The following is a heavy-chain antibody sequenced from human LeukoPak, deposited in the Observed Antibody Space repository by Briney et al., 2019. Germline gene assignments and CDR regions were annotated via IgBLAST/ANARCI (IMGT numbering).Heavy chain of an antibody. V-gene: IGHV1-24*01. D-gene: IGHD3-10*01. Sequence: ASVKVSCKVSGYTLTELSMHWVRQAPGKGLEWMGGFDPEDGETIYAQKFQGRVTMTEDTSTDTAYTELSSLRSEDTAVYYCATAAGFGEFYYFDYWGQGTLVTVSS. CDR3: ATAAGFGEFYYFDY. CDR1: GYTLTELS. CDR2: FDPEDGET. J-gene: IGHJ4*02.